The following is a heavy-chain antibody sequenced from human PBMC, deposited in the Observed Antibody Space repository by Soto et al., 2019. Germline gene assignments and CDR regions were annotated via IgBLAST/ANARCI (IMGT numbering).Heavy chain of an antibody. J-gene: IGHJ5*02. V-gene: IGHV6-1*01. D-gene: IGHD2-15*01. CDR3: ARDRGYCSGGSCPEDNWFDP. CDR1: GDSVSSNSAA. Sequence: PSQTLSLTCAISGDSVSSNSAAWNWIRQSPSRGLEWLGRTYYRSKWYNDYAVSVKSRITINPDTSKNQFSLQLNSVTPEDTAVYYCARDRGYCSGGSCPEDNWFDPWGQGTLVTVSS. CDR2: TYYRSKWYN.